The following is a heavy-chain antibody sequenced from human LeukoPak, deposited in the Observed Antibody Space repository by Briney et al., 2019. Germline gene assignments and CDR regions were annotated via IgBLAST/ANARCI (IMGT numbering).Heavy chain of an antibody. CDR2: IYYSGST. V-gene: IGHV4-59*01. D-gene: IGHD5-18*01. J-gene: IGHJ6*03. CDR1: GGSISSYY. CDR3: ARGGYSYGSFTGYYMDV. Sequence: SETLSLTCTVSGGSISSYYWSWIRQSPGKGLEWIGYIYYSGSTNYNPSLKSRVTISVDTSKNQFSLKLSSVTAADTAVYYCARGGYSYGSFTGYYMDVWGKGTTVTVSS.